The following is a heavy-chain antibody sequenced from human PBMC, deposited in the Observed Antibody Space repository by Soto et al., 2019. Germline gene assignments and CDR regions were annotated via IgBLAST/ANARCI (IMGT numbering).Heavy chain of an antibody. D-gene: IGHD3-10*01. Sequence: ASVKVSCKASGYTFTSYYMHWVRQAPGQGLEWMGIINPSGGSTSYAQRFQGRVTMTRDTSTSTVYMELSSLRSEDTAVYYCARDYYGSGRFSRYGMDVWGQGTTVTVSS. CDR2: INPSGGST. CDR1: GYTFTSYY. V-gene: IGHV1-46*01. CDR3: ARDYYGSGRFSRYGMDV. J-gene: IGHJ6*02.